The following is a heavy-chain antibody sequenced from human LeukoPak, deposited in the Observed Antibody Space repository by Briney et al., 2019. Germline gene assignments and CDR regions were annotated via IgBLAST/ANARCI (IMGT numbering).Heavy chain of an antibody. J-gene: IGHJ4*02. CDR2: ISHSGST. D-gene: IGHD5-12*01. Sequence: SETLSLTCAVSGFSISSDYFWGWIRQPPGEGLEWIGSISHSGSTYYNPSLKSRVTISIDTSKNHFSLKLSSVTAADTALFYCARGMSAYSGFGPFDYFDYWGQGTLVTVSS. V-gene: IGHV4-38-2*01. CDR1: GFSISSDYF. CDR3: ARGMSAYSGFGPFDYFDY.